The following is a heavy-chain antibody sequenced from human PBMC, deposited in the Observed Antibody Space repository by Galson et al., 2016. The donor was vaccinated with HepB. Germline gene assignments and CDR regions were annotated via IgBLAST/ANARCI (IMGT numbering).Heavy chain of an antibody. CDR2: VFRDGST. Sequence: SETLSLTCTVSSGAISVYYWTWIRQSPGKGLEWIGHVFRDGSTDYNPSLNSRVTMSLDTSRNQFSLRLNSVTAADTAVYYCVKVRDGGMFDRWGQGILVTVSS. J-gene: IGHJ5*02. CDR3: VKVRDGGMFDR. CDR1: SGAISVYY. D-gene: IGHD5-24*01. V-gene: IGHV4-59*01.